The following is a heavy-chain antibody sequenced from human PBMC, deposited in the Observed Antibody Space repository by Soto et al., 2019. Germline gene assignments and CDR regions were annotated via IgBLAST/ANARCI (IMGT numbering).Heavy chain of an antibody. D-gene: IGHD3-22*01. J-gene: IGHJ5*02. CDR3: ASHYYDSSGYLP. Sequence: PWGSLRLSCSASGFTFSRYEMNWCRQAPGKGLEWVSYISSSGSTIYYADSVKGRFTISRDNAKNSLYLQMNSLRAEDTAVYYCASHYYDSSGYLPWGQGTLVTVSS. CDR2: ISSSGSTI. V-gene: IGHV3-48*03. CDR1: GFTFSRYE.